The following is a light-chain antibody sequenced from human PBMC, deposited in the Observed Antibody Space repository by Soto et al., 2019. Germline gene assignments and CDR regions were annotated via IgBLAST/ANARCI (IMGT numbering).Light chain of an antibody. CDR3: QRTERTPPGT. Sequence: DIQMTQSPSSLSASVGDRVTITCRASQSIRTYLNWYQQTPGNAPHLLIYAASSLQSGVPSRYSGRGAGTDYTLTITSRQPEDCATYYCQRTERTPPGTFGGGTKGEIK. J-gene: IGKJ4*01. V-gene: IGKV1-39*01. CDR1: QSIRTY. CDR2: AAS.